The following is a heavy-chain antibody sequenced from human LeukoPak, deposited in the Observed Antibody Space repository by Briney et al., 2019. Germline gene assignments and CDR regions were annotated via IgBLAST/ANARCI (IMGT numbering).Heavy chain of an antibody. CDR2: IGGSALDA. V-gene: IGHV3-23*01. CDR1: GFNFGNYA. D-gene: IGHD7-27*01. Sequence: GGSLRLSCAASGFNFGNYAMSWVRQAPGKGLEWVAAIGGSALDAYYADSVMGRFTIFRDNSNDILYLQMNSLGTGDTAVYFCAKAALKLGPSHFDFWGQGTLVTVSS. CDR3: AKAALKLGPSHFDF. J-gene: IGHJ4*02.